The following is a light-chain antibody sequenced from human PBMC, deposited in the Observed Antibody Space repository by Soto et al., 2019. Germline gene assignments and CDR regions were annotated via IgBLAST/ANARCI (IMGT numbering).Light chain of an antibody. CDR2: EVS. CDR1: SSDVGAYDY. Sequence: QSALTQPPSASGSPGQSVTISCTGTSSDVGAYDYVSWYQQHPTKAPKVLIYEVSERPSGVPDRFSGSKSGNTASLTVSGLQAEAEADYYCSSYAGSNNWVFGGGTKLTVL. J-gene: IGLJ3*02. V-gene: IGLV2-8*01. CDR3: SSYAGSNNWV.